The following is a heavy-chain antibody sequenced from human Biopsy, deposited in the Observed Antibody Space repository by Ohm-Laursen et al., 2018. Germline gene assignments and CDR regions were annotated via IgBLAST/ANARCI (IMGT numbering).Heavy chain of an antibody. CDR2: IWHDGRNK. V-gene: IGHV3-33*01. D-gene: IGHD2-2*01. Sequence: SLRLSCAASGFNFGNYGMHWVRQAPGKGLEWVAVIWHDGRNKQYADSVKGRVTISRDNSKSTLFLHMNSLRAEDTAVYYCARESALKWYQSLSYFNGMDVWGQGTTVTVSS. CDR3: ARESALKWYQSLSYFNGMDV. J-gene: IGHJ6*02. CDR1: GFNFGNYG.